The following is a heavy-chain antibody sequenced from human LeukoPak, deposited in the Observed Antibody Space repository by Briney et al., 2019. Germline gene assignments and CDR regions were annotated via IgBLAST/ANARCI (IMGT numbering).Heavy chain of an antibody. CDR3: ARVVVATIYYYYYMDV. Sequence: SGGSLRLSCAASGFTFSSYWMSWVRQAPGKGLEWVANIKQDGSEKYYVDSVKGRFTISRDNAKNSLYLQMNSLRAEDTAVYYCARVVVATIYYYYYMDVWGKGTTVTVSS. CDR2: IKQDGSEK. J-gene: IGHJ6*03. D-gene: IGHD5-12*01. V-gene: IGHV3-7*01. CDR1: GFTFSSYW.